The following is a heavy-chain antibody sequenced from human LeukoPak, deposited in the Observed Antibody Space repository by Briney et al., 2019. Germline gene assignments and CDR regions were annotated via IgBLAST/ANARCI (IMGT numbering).Heavy chain of an antibody. J-gene: IGHJ4*02. D-gene: IGHD3-3*01. Sequence: SETLSLTCTVSGGSISSYYWSWIRQPPGKGLEWIGYIYYSGSTNYNPSLKSRVTISVDTSKNQFSLKLSSVTAADTAVYYCASYGGYYDFWSGSPNPYFDYWGQGTLVTVSS. CDR2: IYYSGST. V-gene: IGHV4-59*12. CDR1: GGSISSYY. CDR3: ASYGGYYDFWSGSPNPYFDY.